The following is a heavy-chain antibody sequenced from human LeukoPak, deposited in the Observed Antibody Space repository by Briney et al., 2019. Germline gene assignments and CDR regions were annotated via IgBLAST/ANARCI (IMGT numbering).Heavy chain of an antibody. V-gene: IGHV4-39*01. Sequence: SETLSLTCTVSGGSISSSSYYWGWIRQPPGKGLEWIGSIYYSGSTYYNPSLKSRVTISVDTSKNQFSLKLSSVTAADTAVYYCARVLHRFSHYADYWGQGTLVTVSS. CDR1: GGSISSSSYY. CDR3: ARVLHRFSHYADY. J-gene: IGHJ4*02. CDR2: IYYSGST. D-gene: IGHD1-14*01.